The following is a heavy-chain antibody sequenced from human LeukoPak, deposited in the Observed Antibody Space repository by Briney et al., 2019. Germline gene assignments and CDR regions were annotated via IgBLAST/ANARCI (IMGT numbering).Heavy chain of an antibody. CDR3: ARGRGAGEFDY. CDR1: GYTFTGYY. D-gene: IGHD3-10*01. Sequence: ASVKVSCKASGYTFTGYYMHWERQGPGQGLEWMGWINPNSGGTNYAQKFKGRVTMTRDTSISTAYMELSRLRSDDTAVYYCARGRGAGEFDYWGQGTLVTVSS. CDR2: INPNSGGT. J-gene: IGHJ4*02. V-gene: IGHV1-2*02.